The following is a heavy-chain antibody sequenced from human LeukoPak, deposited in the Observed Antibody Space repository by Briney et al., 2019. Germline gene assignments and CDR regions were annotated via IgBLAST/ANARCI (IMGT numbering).Heavy chain of an antibody. CDR2: IDPGDSYT. CDR3: AGNSGYDYYYYGMDV. Sequence: GESLKISCKGSGYSFTSYWISWVRQMPGKGLEWMGRIDPGDSYTNYSPSFQGHVTISADKSISTAYLQWSSLKASDTAMYYCAGNSGYDYYYYGMDVWGQGTTVTVSS. J-gene: IGHJ6*02. CDR1: GYSFTSYW. V-gene: IGHV5-10-1*01. D-gene: IGHD5-12*01.